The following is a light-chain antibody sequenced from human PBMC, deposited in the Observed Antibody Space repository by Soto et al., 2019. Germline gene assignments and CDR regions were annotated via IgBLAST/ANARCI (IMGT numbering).Light chain of an antibody. CDR1: RSISDW. Sequence: DIQMTQFPSTLTPSVGDRVTITCRASRSISDWLAWYQQKPGKAPKLLSFDASTLKSGVSSRFSGSGSGTEFTLTIPGLQPEDVATYYCLQYSSHSWTFGQGTKVDIK. CDR3: LQYSSHSWT. J-gene: IGKJ1*01. CDR2: DAS. V-gene: IGKV1-5*01.